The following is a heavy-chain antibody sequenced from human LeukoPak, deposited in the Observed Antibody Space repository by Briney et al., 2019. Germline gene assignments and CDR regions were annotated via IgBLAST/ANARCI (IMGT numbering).Heavy chain of an antibody. CDR3: ARLYSGYDSDYFDY. D-gene: IGHD5-12*01. CDR1: GGTFSSYA. J-gene: IGHJ4*02. CDR2: IIPILGIA. V-gene: IGHV1-69*04. Sequence: SVKVSCKASGGTFSSYAISWVRQAPGQGLEWMGRIIPILGIANYAQKLQGRVTMTRDTSISTAYMELSRLRSDDTAVYYCARLYSGYDSDYFDYWGQGTLVTVSS.